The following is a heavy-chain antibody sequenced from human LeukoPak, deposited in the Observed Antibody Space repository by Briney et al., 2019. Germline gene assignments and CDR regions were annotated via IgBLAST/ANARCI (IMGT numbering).Heavy chain of an antibody. CDR3: ARVLVPAANDYYYMDV. Sequence: GGSLRLSCAASGFTFSSYWMSWVRQAPGKGLEWGANIKQDGSEKYYVDSVKGRFTISRDNAKNSLYLQMNRLRAEDTAVYYCARVLVPAANDYYYMDVWGKGTTVTVSS. V-gene: IGHV3-7*01. CDR2: IKQDGSEK. J-gene: IGHJ6*03. D-gene: IGHD2-2*01. CDR1: GFTFSSYW.